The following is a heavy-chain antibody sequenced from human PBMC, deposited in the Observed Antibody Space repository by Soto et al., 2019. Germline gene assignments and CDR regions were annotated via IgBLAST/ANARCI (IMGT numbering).Heavy chain of an antibody. J-gene: IGHJ6*02. CDR2: IYYSGNT. CDR3: ASSSLYGMDV. Sequence: SETLSLTCSVSGGSISSGYYYWSWIRQPPGKGLEWIGNIYYSGNTYCNPSLKSRLIISIDTSKNQFSLKVGYVTAADTAVYYSASSSLYGMDVWGQGTTVTVSS. CDR1: GGSISSGYYY. V-gene: IGHV4-30-4*01.